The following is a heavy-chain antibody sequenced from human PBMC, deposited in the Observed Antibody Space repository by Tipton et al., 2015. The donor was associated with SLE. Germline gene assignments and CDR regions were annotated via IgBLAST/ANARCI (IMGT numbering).Heavy chain of an antibody. V-gene: IGHV1-18*01. CDR3: ASGYADSIGYYENFFDY. J-gene: IGHJ4*02. CDR2: ITPDNGDT. D-gene: IGHD3-22*01. Sequence: QLVQSGAEVKKPGASMKVSCKGSGYIFNRHGFIWVRQAPGQGLEWMGWITPDNGDTDHAQKFQGRLTMTADTSTDTAYLELRTLRSDDTAVYYCASGYADSIGYYENFFDYWGQGTLVTVSS. CDR1: GYIFNRHG.